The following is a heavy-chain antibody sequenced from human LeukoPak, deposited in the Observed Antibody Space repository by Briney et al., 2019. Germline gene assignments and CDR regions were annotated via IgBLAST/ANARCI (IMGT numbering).Heavy chain of an antibody. V-gene: IGHV1-69*13. J-gene: IGHJ4*02. CDR3: ASQPDCSSTSCYTFLDY. Sequence: SVKVSCKASGGTFSSYAISWVRQAPGQGLEWMGGIIPIFGTANYAQKFQGRVTITADESTSTAYMELSSLRSEDTAVYYCASQPDCSSTSCYTFLDYWGQGTLVTVSS. D-gene: IGHD2-2*02. CDR2: IIPIFGTA. CDR1: GGTFSSYA.